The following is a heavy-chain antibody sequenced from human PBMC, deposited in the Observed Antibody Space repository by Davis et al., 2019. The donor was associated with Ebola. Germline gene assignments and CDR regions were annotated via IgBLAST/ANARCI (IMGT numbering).Heavy chain of an antibody. J-gene: IGHJ2*01. CDR2: IYYSGST. V-gene: IGHV4-39*01. Sequence: MPSETLSLTCTVSGGSISSYYWGWIRQPPGKGLEWIANIYYSGSTQYNPSLKSRVTISVDTSKNQFSLKLNSVTAADRAIYYCARYFGQPYWYFDLWGRGTPVTVSS. CDR3: ARYFGQPYWYFDL. D-gene: IGHD2/OR15-2a*01. CDR1: GGSISSYY.